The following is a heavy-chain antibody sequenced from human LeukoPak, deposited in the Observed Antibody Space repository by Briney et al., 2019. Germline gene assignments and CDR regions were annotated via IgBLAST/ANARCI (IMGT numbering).Heavy chain of an antibody. D-gene: IGHD2-2*02. V-gene: IGHV1-18*01. CDR1: GYTFTICG. Sequence: ASVTVSFTASGYTFTICGISWVRHAPGQGLEWMGWISAYNGNRNNAQKLQGRVTMTTDTSTSTAYMELRSLRSDDTAVYYCARSRRSIVVVPAAIDYGMDVWGQGTTVTVSS. CDR2: ISAYNGNR. J-gene: IGHJ6*02. CDR3: ARSRRSIVVVPAAIDYGMDV.